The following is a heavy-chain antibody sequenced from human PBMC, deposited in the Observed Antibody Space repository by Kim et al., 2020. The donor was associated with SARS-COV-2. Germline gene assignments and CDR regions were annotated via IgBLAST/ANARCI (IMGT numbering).Heavy chain of an antibody. CDR2: IYYSGST. D-gene: IGHD4-17*01. CDR3: ARDRTYGEIDY. Sequence: SETLSLTCTVSGGSISSSSYYWGWIRQPPGKGLEWIGSIYYSGSTYYNPSLKSRVTISVDTSKNQFSLKLSSVTAADTAVYYCARDRTYGEIDYWGQGTL. CDR1: GGSISSSSYY. J-gene: IGHJ4*02. V-gene: IGHV4-39*07.